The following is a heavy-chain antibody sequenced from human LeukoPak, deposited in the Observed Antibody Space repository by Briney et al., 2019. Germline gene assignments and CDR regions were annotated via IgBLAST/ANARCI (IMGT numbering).Heavy chain of an antibody. D-gene: IGHD6-19*01. J-gene: IGHJ4*02. Sequence: GGSLRLSCAGSGFTFNAYAMSWVRQAPGKGLEWVSAISGSGGSTYYADSVKGRFTISRDNSKNTLYLQMNSLRAEDTAVYYCAKDNSGWYPDYFDYWGQGTLVTVSS. V-gene: IGHV3-23*01. CDR2: ISGSGGST. CDR3: AKDNSGWYPDYFDY. CDR1: GFTFNAYA.